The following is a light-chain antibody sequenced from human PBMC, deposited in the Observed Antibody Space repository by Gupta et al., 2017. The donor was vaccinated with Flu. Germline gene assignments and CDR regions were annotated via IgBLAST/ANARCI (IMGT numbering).Light chain of an antibody. CDR1: RSVLYNSNNKNY. CDR3: QQYYATASWT. CDR2: WAS. Sequence: DIVMTQSPDSLAVSLGERATINCRSSRSVLYNSNNKNYLAWYQQKPGQPPKLLIYWASTRESGVPDRFSGSGSGTDFTLTISSLQAEDVAVYYCQQYYATASWTFGQGTKVEIE. J-gene: IGKJ1*01. V-gene: IGKV4-1*01.